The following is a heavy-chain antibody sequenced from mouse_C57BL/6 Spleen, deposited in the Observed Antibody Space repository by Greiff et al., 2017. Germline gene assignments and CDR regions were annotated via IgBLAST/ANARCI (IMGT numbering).Heavy chain of an antibody. CDR1: GYTFTEYT. J-gene: IGHJ4*01. CDR3: ARHEGSYGSSFYAMDY. V-gene: IGHV1-62-2*01. D-gene: IGHD1-1*01. Sequence: VKLMESGAELVKPGASVKLSCKASGYTFTEYTIHWVKQRSGQGLEWIGWFYPGSGSIKYNEKFKDKATLTADKSSSTVYMELSRLTSEDSAVYFCARHEGSYGSSFYAMDYWGQGTSVTVSS. CDR2: FYPGSGSI.